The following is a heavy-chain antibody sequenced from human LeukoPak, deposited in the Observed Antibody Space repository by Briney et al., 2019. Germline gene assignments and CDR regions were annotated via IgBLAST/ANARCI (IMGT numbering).Heavy chain of an antibody. CDR3: ARSRDGYNYELDY. D-gene: IGHD5-24*01. CDR2: IYYSGST. V-gene: IGHV4-61*05. Sequence: SETLSLTCTVSGDSISTSNSYWGWIRQPPGKGLEWIGYIYYSGSTNYNPSLKSRVTISVDTSKNQFSLKLSSVTAADTAVYYCARSRDGYNYELDYWGQGTLVTVSS. CDR1: GDSISTSNSY. J-gene: IGHJ4*02.